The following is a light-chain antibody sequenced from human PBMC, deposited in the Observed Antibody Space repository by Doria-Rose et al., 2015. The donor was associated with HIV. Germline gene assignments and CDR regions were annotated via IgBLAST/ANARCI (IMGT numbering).Light chain of an antibody. J-gene: IGLJ1*01. Sequence: QSVVTQPPSVSGAPGQRVAISCTGSSSNIGAGFDVNWYQQFPGTAPKLLIHGNTNRPSGVPDRFSGSKSGTSASLAISGLRAEDEADYYCQSYDSRLSVYVSRTGTKVTVL. CDR1: SSNIGAGFD. V-gene: IGLV1-40*01. CDR3: QSYDSRLSVYV. CDR2: GNT.